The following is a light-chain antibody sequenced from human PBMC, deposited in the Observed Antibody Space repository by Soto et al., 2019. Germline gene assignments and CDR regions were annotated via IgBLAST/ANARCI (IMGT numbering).Light chain of an antibody. V-gene: IGLV1-40*01. Sequence: QSVLTQPPSVSGAPGQRVTICCTGSSSNIGAGYDVHWYQQLPGTVPKLLIYGNSNRPSGVPDRFSGSKSGTSASLAITGIQAEDEADYYCQSYDSSLSAEVFGEGTKLTVL. CDR1: SSNIGAGYD. CDR3: QSYDSSLSAEV. CDR2: GNS. J-gene: IGLJ2*01.